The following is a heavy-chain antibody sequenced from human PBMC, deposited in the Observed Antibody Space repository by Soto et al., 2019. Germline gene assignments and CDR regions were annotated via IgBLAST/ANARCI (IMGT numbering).Heavy chain of an antibody. V-gene: IGHV3-48*01. Sequence: GGSLRLSCAASGFTFSSYSMNWVRQAPGKGLEWVSYISSSSSTIYYADSVKGRFTISRDNAKKSLYLQMNSLRAEDTAVYYCARYSSGYYFNAENWFDPWGQGTLVTVS. D-gene: IGHD3-22*01. CDR3: ARYSSGYYFNAENWFDP. CDR2: ISSSSSTI. CDR1: GFTFSSYS. J-gene: IGHJ5*02.